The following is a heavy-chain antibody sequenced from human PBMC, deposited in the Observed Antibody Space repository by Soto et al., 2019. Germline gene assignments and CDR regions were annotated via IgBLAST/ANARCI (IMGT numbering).Heavy chain of an antibody. J-gene: IGHJ6*02. CDR1: GGSISSGGYY. CDR3: NGNYDIPGYYGMDV. V-gene: IGHV4-31*03. Sequence: QVQLQESGPGLVKPSQTLSLTCTVSGGSISSGGYYWSWIRQHPGKGLEWIGYIYYSGGTYYNPSLKSRVTISVDTSKNQFSLKLRSVTAADTAVYYCNGNYDIPGYYGMDVWGQGTTVTVSS. D-gene: IGHD3-9*01. CDR2: IYYSGGT.